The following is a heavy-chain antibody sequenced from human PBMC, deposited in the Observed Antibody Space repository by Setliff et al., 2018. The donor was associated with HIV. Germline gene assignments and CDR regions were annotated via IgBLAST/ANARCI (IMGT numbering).Heavy chain of an antibody. CDR2: IYPGDSDT. Sequence: GESLKISCKGSGYRFTSYWIGWVRQMPGKGLEWMGIIYPGDSDTRYSPSFQGQVTISVDKSISTAYLQWSSLKASDSAMYYCARQTVHTTHSLDFGSPNRDYYYGMDVWGQGTTVTVSS. V-gene: IGHV5-51*01. D-gene: IGHD1-1*01. J-gene: IGHJ6*02. CDR3: ARQTVHTTHSLDFGSPNRDYYYGMDV. CDR1: GYRFTSYW.